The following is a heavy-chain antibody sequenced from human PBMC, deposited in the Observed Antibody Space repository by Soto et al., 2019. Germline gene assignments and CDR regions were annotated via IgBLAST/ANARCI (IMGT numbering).Heavy chain of an antibody. CDR2: ISYDGSNK. V-gene: IGHV3-30*18. Sequence: QVQLVESGGGVVQPGRSLRLSCAASGFTFSSYGMHWVRQAPGKGLEWVAVISYDGSNKYYADSVKGRFTISRDNSKNTLYLQMNSLRAEDTAVYYCAKPCPTVVTPGCLGYWGQGTLVTVYS. D-gene: IGHD4-17*01. CDR1: GFTFSSYG. CDR3: AKPCPTVVTPGCLGY. J-gene: IGHJ4*02.